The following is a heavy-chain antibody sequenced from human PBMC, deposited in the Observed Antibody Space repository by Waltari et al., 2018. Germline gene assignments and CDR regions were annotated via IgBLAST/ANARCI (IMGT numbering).Heavy chain of an antibody. CDR1: GYIFTDYH. CDR3: ARVRPSSS. Sequence: QAQLVQSGAEVKKPGASVKVSCKASGYIFTDYHIHWVRQSPGQGFEWMGWINCESGGTNYAKKVQGRVTMTRDTSITTVYMELGSLMSDDTAVYYCARVRPSSSWGQGILVTVSS. CDR2: INCESGGT. V-gene: IGHV1-2*02. J-gene: IGHJ4*02. D-gene: IGHD6-13*01.